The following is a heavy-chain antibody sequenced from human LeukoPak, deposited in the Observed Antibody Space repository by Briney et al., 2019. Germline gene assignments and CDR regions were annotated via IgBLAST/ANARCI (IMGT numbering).Heavy chain of an antibody. CDR2: MNPNSGNT. CDR1: GYTFTSYD. CDR3: ARLEKTWGDTVY. J-gene: IGHJ4*02. D-gene: IGHD1-26*01. V-gene: IGHV1-8*01. Sequence: GASVKVSCKASGYTFTSYDINWVRQATGQGLEWMGWMNPNSGNTGYAQKFQGRVTMTRNTSISTAYMELSSLRSEDTAVYYCARLEKTWGDTVYRGQGTLVTVSS.